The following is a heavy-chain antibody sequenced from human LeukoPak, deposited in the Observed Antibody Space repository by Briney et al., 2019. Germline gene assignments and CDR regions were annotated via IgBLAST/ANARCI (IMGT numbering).Heavy chain of an antibody. CDR3: ARYHDFWSGYGIFDY. J-gene: IGHJ4*02. CDR2: ISSSGSTI. V-gene: IGHV3-48*03. Sequence: GGSLRLSCAASGFTFSSYEMNWVRQAPGKGLEWVSYISSSGSTIYYADSVKDRFTISRDNAKNSLYLQMNSLRAEDTAVYYCARYHDFWSGYGIFDYWGQGTLVTVSS. D-gene: IGHD3-3*01. CDR1: GFTFSSYE.